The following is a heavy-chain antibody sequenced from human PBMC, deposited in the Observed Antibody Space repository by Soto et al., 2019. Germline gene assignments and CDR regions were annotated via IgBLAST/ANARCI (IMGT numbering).Heavy chain of an antibody. Sequence: SVKVSCKASTDTFTGYTVTWVRQAPGQGLEWVGRVIPILGASNFAQKFQGRVTISADKSADTAYMVLTGLTSEDTAVYYCARSRGSYYTNFDSWGQGTLVTVSS. CDR1: TDTFTGYT. CDR3: ARSRGSYYTNFDS. CDR2: VIPILGAS. J-gene: IGHJ4*02. D-gene: IGHD3-10*01. V-gene: IGHV1-69*08.